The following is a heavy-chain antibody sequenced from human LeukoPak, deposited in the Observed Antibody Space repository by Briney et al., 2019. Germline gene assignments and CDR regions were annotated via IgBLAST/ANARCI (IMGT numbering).Heavy chain of an antibody. V-gene: IGHV1-46*01. CDR1: GYTLTSYY. Sequence: ASVKVSCKASGYTLTSYYMHWVRQAPGQGLEWMGIINPSGGSTNYAQRFRGRVTMTRDMSTGTVYMELSSLTSEDTAVYYCAREAITIFGLVRTQTTKGPHRFDPWGQGTLVTVSS. CDR2: INPSGGST. J-gene: IGHJ5*02. CDR3: AREAITIFGLVRTQTTKGPHRFDP. D-gene: IGHD3-3*01.